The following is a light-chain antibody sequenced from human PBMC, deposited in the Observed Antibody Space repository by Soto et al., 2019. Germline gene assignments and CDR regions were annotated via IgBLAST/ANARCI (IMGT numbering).Light chain of an antibody. CDR1: QSVSSD. J-gene: IGKJ5*01. CDR3: QQRNDGIT. Sequence: EIVLTQSPATLSLSPGERATLSCRASQSVSSDLAWYQQKPGQAPSLLIYETSNRATGIAARFSGSGSGTDFSLSISSLEPEDFAVYYCQQRNDGITFGQGTRLEIK. CDR2: ETS. V-gene: IGKV3-11*01.